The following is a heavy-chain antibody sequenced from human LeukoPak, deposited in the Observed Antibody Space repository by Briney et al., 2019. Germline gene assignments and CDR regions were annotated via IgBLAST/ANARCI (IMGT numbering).Heavy chain of an antibody. D-gene: IGHD2-8*01. CDR3: AGRYCSDGLCPFDY. Sequence: GGSLRLSCAASGFTFSSYSMNWVRQAPGKGLEWVSSISSSGDFIHHTDSVKGRFTISRDNAKNSLYLQMNSLRAEDTAVYYCAGRYCSDGLCPFDYWGQRTLPTVSS. J-gene: IGHJ4*01. CDR2: ISSSGDFI. V-gene: IGHV3-21*06. CDR1: GFTFSSYS.